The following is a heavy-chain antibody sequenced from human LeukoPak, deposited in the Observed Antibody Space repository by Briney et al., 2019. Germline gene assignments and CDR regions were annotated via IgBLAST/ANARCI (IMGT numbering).Heavy chain of an antibody. J-gene: IGHJ5*02. Sequence: ASVKVSCKASGYTFTGYYMHWVRQAPGQGLEWMGWINPNSGGTNYAQKFQGRVTMTRDTPISTAYMELSRLRSDDTAVYYCAREIRIAAAWGWFDPWGQGTLVTVSS. CDR2: INPNSGGT. CDR3: AREIRIAAAWGWFDP. V-gene: IGHV1-2*02. CDR1: GYTFTGYY. D-gene: IGHD6-13*01.